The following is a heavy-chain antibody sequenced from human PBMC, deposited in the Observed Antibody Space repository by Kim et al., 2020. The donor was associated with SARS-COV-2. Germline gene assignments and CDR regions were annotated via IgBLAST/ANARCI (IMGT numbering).Heavy chain of an antibody. CDR2: ISSSSSTI. J-gene: IGHJ6*02. Sequence: GGSLRLSCAASGFTFSSYSMNWVRQAPGKGLEWVSYISSSSSTIYYADSVKGRFTISRDNAKNSLYLQMNSLRDEDTAVYYCARGDGSGSYYYYYYGMDVWGQGTTVTVSS. CDR1: GFTFSSYS. CDR3: ARGDGSGSYYYYYYGMDV. D-gene: IGHD3-10*01. V-gene: IGHV3-48*02.